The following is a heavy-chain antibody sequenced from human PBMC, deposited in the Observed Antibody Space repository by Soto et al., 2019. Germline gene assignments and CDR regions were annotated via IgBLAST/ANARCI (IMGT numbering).Heavy chain of an antibody. J-gene: IGHJ4*02. V-gene: IGHV1-69*01. CDR1: GDTSSRYA. CDR3: ARDDSSGFYWYVY. Sequence: QVQLVQSGAEVQKPGSSVRVSCKASGDTSSRYAISWVRQAPGQGLEWMGGIVPIFGTPNYAQRFQGRVTITADESTSTAYMELSSLKSEDTAVYYCARDDSSGFYWYVYWGQGTLVTVSS. D-gene: IGHD3-22*01. CDR2: IVPIFGTP.